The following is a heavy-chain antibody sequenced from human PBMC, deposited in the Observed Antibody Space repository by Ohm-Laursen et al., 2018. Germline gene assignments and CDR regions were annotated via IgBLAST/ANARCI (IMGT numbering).Heavy chain of an antibody. CDR1: GFTVSSNY. Sequence: SLRLSCAAAGFTVSSNYMSWVRQAPGKGLEWVSVIYSGGSTYYADSVKGRSTISRDNSKNTLYLQMNSLRAEDTAVYYCARGQLSGYFGMDYWGQGTLVTVSS. CDR2: IYSGGST. D-gene: IGHD3-22*01. V-gene: IGHV3-53*01. CDR3: ARGQLSGYFGMDY. J-gene: IGHJ4*02.